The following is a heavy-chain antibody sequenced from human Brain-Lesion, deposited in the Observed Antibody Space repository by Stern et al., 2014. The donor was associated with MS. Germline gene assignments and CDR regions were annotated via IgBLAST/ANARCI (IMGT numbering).Heavy chain of an antibody. CDR2: INPKSGGK. Sequence: QVQLLQPGAEVKKPGASVKVSCKASGYTFTGYYMHWVRQAPGQGLEWMGWINPKSGGKNYAQKFQGWVTMTRDTSINTAYMELSRLRSDDTAVYYCATYYYDSTGYNDFWGQGTLVTVSS. J-gene: IGHJ4*02. D-gene: IGHD3-22*01. CDR3: ATYYYDSTGYNDF. CDR1: GYTFTGYY. V-gene: IGHV1-2*04.